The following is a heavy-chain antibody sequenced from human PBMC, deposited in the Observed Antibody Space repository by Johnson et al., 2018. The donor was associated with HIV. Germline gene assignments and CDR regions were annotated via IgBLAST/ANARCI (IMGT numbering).Heavy chain of an antibody. CDR1: GFTVSSNY. V-gene: IGHV3-66*01. CDR2: IYSGGST. Sequence: VQLVESGGGLVQPGGSLRLSCAASGFTVSSNYMSWVRQAPGKGLEWVSVIYSGGSTYYADSVKGRFTISRDNSKNTLYLQMNSLRAEDTAMYYCARDRDSGSGAFDVWGQGTMVTVSS. D-gene: IGHD3-10*01. CDR3: ARDRDSGSGAFDV. J-gene: IGHJ3*01.